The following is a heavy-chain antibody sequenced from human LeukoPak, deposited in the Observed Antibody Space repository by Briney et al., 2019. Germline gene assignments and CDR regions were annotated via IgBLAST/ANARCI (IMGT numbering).Heavy chain of an antibody. CDR1: GGTFSSYA. D-gene: IGHD3-22*01. J-gene: IGHJ3*02. Sequence: ASVKVSCKASGGTFSSYAISWVRPAPGQGLEWMGRIIPILGIANYAQKFQGRVTITADKSTSTAYMELSSLRSEDTAVYYCARVRGLYYYDSSGYHDAFDIWGQGTMVTVSS. V-gene: IGHV1-69*04. CDR3: ARVRGLYYYDSSGYHDAFDI. CDR2: IIPILGIA.